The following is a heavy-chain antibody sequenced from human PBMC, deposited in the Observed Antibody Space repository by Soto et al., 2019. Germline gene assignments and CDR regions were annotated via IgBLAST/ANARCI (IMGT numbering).Heavy chain of an antibody. CDR3: AKGLWGAFEI. CDR2: IKSDGSIT. CDR1: GFTFSSYW. D-gene: IGHD7-27*01. Sequence: EVQLVESGGGLVQPGGSLRLSCAASGFTFSSYWMYWVRQAPGKGLVWVSRIKSDGSITSYADSVKGRFTISRDNAKNTLFLQMNSLRAEDTAVYYCAKGLWGAFEIWGQGTMVTVSS. J-gene: IGHJ3*02. V-gene: IGHV3-74*01.